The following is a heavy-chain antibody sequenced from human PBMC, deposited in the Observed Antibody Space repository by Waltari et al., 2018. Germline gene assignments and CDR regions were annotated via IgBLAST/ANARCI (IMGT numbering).Heavy chain of an antibody. V-gene: IGHV3-74*01. CDR3: ARDPVVPKADNWFDP. CDR1: GFTFSSYW. CDR2: MITDGSSK. J-gene: IGHJ5*02. D-gene: IGHD2-2*01. Sequence: QVVESGGGLVQPGGSLRLSCAASGFTFSSYWMHWVRQAPGKGLVWVSRMITDGSSKNYADSGKGRFTISRDNAKNTLYLQMNSLRAEDTAVYYCARDPVVPKADNWFDPWGQGTLVTVSS.